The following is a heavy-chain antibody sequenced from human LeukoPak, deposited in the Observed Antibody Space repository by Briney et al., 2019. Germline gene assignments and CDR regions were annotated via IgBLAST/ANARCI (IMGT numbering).Heavy chain of an antibody. J-gene: IGHJ4*02. Sequence: PGGSLRLSCAASGFTFSSYGMHWVRQAPGKGLEWVTFIRYDGSNKYYVDSVKGRFTISRDNSKNTLNLQMNSLRAEDTAVYYCAKDGGDRTPYYFDYWGQGTLVTVSS. CDR2: IRYDGSNK. CDR3: AKDGGDRTPYYFDY. CDR1: GFTFSSYG. D-gene: IGHD2-21*01. V-gene: IGHV3-30*02.